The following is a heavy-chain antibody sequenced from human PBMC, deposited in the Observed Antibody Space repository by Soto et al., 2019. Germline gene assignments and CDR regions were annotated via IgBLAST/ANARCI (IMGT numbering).Heavy chain of an antibody. J-gene: IGHJ4*02. D-gene: IGHD2-2*01. Sequence: EVQLVESGGGLVQSGGSLRLSCAASGFTFSSYWMSWVRQGPGKGPEWVANIKQDGSEIYYVDSVKGRFTISRDNAKSSRYLQMTSLSAEDKAAYHCSKALSAIPGDSRGQGTLVSPSS. CDR2: IKQDGSEI. CDR1: GFTFSSYW. CDR3: SKALSAIPGDS. V-gene: IGHV3-7*05.